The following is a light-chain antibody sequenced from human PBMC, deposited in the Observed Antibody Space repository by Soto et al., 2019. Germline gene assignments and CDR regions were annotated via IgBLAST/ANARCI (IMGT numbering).Light chain of an antibody. Sequence: DIQVTQSPSSVSASVGDRVTITCRASQDINNWLAWYQQKPGKAPKLLIYTTSNLQSGVPSRFSGSGSGTDFTLTISSLQTEDFATYYCQQANSFPLTFGGGTKVEIK. CDR3: QQANSFPLT. CDR2: TTS. CDR1: QDINNW. J-gene: IGKJ4*01. V-gene: IGKV1D-12*01.